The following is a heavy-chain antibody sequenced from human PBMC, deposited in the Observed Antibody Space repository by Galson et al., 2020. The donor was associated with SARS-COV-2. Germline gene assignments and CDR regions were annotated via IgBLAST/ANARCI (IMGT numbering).Heavy chain of an antibody. Sequence: GESLKISCSASGFTFRSYVMSWVRQAPGKGLEWVSSITGSGAKTYYADSVKGRFTVSRDNSKSTLYLQMNSLTAGDTALYYCAKEGGQLWFGEQLSYYGLDVWGQGTTVTVS. J-gene: IGHJ6*02. D-gene: IGHD3-10*01. CDR3: AKEGGQLWFGEQLSYYGLDV. V-gene: IGHV3-23*01. CDR2: ITGSGAKT. CDR1: GFTFRSYV.